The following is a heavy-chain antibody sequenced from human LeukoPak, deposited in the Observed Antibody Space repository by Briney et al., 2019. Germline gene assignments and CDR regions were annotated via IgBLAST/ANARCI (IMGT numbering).Heavy chain of an antibody. CDR2: IYYSGST. D-gene: IGHD5-18*01. CDR1: GGSISSYY. Sequence: SETLSLTCTVSGGSISSYYWSWIRQPPGKGREWIGYIYYSGSTNYNPSLQSRVTISVNTSKTQFPLKLNSVTAADTAVYYCARDRGYSYGIDYWGQGTLVTVSS. V-gene: IGHV4-59*01. J-gene: IGHJ4*02. CDR3: ARDRGYSYGIDY.